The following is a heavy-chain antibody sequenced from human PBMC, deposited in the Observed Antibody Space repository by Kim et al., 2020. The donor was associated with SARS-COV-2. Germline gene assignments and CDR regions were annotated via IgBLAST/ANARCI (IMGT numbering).Heavy chain of an antibody. J-gene: IGHJ5*02. V-gene: IGHV3-7*04. CDR3: ARVVSGGWFDP. Sequence: YYLDPWKGRFTISRDNAKNSLYLQMNSLTVEDAAVYYCARVVSGGWFDPWGQGTLVTVSP. D-gene: IGHD3-10*02.